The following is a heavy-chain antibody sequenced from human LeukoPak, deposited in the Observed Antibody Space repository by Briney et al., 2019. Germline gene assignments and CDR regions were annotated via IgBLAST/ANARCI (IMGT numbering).Heavy chain of an antibody. CDR1: GFTFNIYT. Sequence: PGGSLRLSCAASGFTFNIYTINWVRQAPGKGLEWVSSISSSSSTIYYADSVKGRFTISRDNAKNSLFLQMNSLRAEDTAVYYCARDPTARWGQGTLVTVPS. J-gene: IGHJ4*02. CDR2: ISSSSSTI. CDR3: ARDPTAR. D-gene: IGHD2-21*02. V-gene: IGHV3-21*01.